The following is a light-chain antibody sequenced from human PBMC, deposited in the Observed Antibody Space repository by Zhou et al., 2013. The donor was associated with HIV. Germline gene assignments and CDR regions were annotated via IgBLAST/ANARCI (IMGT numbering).Light chain of an antibody. Sequence: DIQMTQSPSSLSASVGDRVTLTCRASQALLDSLAWYLQKSGEAPKLLLMTSSRLERGVPSRFSGGGSGTAYSLTIDSLQPEDFGTYYCQQYYKVPRTFG. J-gene: IGKJ1*01. CDR1: QALLDS. V-gene: IGKV1-NL1*01. CDR3: QQYYKVPRT. CDR2: TSS.